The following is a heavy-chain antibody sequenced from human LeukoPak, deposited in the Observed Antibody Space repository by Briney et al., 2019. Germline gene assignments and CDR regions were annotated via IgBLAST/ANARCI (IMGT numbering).Heavy chain of an antibody. Sequence: PSQTLSLTCTVSGGSIGSGSYYWSWIRQPAGKGLEWIGRIYTSGSTNYNPSLKSRVTISVDTSKNQFSLKLSSVTAADTAVYYCARHRGSSSLFDYWGQGTLVTVSS. CDR1: GGSIGSGSYY. D-gene: IGHD6-6*01. J-gene: IGHJ4*02. CDR3: ARHRGSSSLFDY. CDR2: IYTSGST. V-gene: IGHV4-61*02.